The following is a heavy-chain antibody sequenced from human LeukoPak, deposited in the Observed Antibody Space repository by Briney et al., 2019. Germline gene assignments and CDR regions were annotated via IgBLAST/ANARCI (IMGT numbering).Heavy chain of an antibody. V-gene: IGHV1-69*13. Sequence: GASVKVSCKASGGTFSSYAISWVRQAPGQGLEWMGGIIPIFGTANYAQKFQGRVTITADESTSTAYMELSSLRSEDTAVYYCARRSVVASDAFDIWGQGTMVTVSS. D-gene: IGHD2-15*01. J-gene: IGHJ3*02. CDR3: ARRSVVASDAFDI. CDR1: GGTFSSYA. CDR2: IIPIFGTA.